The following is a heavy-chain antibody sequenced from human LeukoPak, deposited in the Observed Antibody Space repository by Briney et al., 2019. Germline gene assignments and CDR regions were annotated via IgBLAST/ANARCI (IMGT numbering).Heavy chain of an antibody. CDR1: GGSFSGYY. Sequence: SETLSLTCAVYGGSFSGYYWSWIRQPPGKGLEWIGEINHSGSTNYDPSLKSRVTISVDTSKNQFSLKLSSVTAADTAVYYCARGRSRMVRGVPCFDYWGQGTLVTVSS. V-gene: IGHV4-34*01. D-gene: IGHD3-10*01. CDR3: ARGRSRMVRGVPCFDY. J-gene: IGHJ4*02. CDR2: INHSGST.